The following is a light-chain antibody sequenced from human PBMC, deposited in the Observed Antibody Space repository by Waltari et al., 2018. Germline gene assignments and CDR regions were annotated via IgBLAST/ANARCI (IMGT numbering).Light chain of an antibody. CDR1: PSLLARNGYYS. Sequence: EIVMTQSPFSLPATPGESAPISSRSSPSLLARNGYYSLDGFLQKPGQSPQLLIYLASHRASGGPDRFSGSGSGTDCTLKISRVEAEDFGVYYCMQSVQMPGTFGGGTRLEIK. V-gene: IGKV2-28*01. CDR3: MQSVQMPGT. CDR2: LAS. J-gene: IGKJ4*01.